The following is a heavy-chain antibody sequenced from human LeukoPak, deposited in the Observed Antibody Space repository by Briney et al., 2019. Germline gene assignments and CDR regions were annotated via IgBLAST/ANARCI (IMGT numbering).Heavy chain of an antibody. Sequence: PGGSLRLSCAASGFTFSSYNMNWVRQAPGKGLEWVSSISSSSDYIYYADSVKGRFTISRDNAKNSLYLQMNSLRIEDTALYYCAKPFGSISSRSVYFDYWGQGTLVTVSS. CDR3: AKPFGSISSRSVYFDY. D-gene: IGHD3-3*01. J-gene: IGHJ4*02. V-gene: IGHV3-21*04. CDR1: GFTFSSYN. CDR2: ISSSSDYI.